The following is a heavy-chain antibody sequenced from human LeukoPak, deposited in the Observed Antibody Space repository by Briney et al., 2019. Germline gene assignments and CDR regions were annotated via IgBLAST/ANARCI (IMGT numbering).Heavy chain of an antibody. J-gene: IGHJ6*02. Sequence: PSETLSLTCTVSGGSISSGSYYWSWIRQPPGKGLEWIGYIYYSGSTNYNPSLKSRVTISVDTSKNQFSLKLSSVTAADTAVYYCAREVGNRRYYDSSGPNYGMDVWGQGTTVTVSS. CDR1: GGSISSGSYY. D-gene: IGHD3-22*01. CDR3: AREVGNRRYYDSSGPNYGMDV. V-gene: IGHV4-61*01. CDR2: IYYSGST.